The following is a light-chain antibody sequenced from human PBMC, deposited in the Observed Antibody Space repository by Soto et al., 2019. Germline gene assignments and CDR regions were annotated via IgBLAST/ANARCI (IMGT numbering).Light chain of an antibody. J-gene: IGLJ1*01. V-gene: IGLV2-18*02. CDR1: SSDVGSYNR. Sequence: QSVLAQPASVSGSPGQSITISCTGTSSDVGSYNRVSWYQQPPGTAPQLMIYEVSNRPSGVPDRFSGSKSGNTASLTISGLQAEDEADYYCSSYTSGGNYVFGTGTKVTVL. CDR3: SSYTSGGNYV. CDR2: EVS.